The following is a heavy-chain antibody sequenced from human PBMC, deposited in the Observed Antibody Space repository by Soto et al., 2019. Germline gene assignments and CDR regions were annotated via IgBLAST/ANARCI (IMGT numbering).Heavy chain of an antibody. CDR2: ITSSGSAV. Sequence: PGGSLRLSCAASGFTFSDYEMNWVRQAPGKGLEWVSYITSSGSAVYYADSVKGRFTISRDNAKNSLYLQMNTLRAEDTAVYYCSRVYDLSGYYYVFGYWGQGALVTVSS. J-gene: IGHJ4*02. D-gene: IGHD3-22*01. CDR3: SRVYDLSGYYYVFGY. V-gene: IGHV3-48*03. CDR1: GFTFSDYE.